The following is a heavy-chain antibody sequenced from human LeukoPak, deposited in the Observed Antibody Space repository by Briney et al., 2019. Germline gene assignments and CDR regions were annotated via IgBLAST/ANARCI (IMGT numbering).Heavy chain of an antibody. CDR2: IYPAGSDT. V-gene: IGHV5-51*01. Sequence: GESLQISCQASGYSFTSYWIGWVRQMPGKGLEWMGIIYPAGSDTTYGPPFRGQVTISVDKSISSAYLQWSSLKASDTAMYYCARVAESGNNFDYWGQGTLVTVSS. J-gene: IGHJ4*02. CDR3: ARVAESGNNFDY. D-gene: IGHD3-16*01. CDR1: GYSFTSYW.